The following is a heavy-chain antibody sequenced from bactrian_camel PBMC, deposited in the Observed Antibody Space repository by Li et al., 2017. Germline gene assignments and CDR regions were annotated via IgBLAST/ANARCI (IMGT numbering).Heavy chain of an antibody. CDR1: GFAFSMFA. Sequence: VQLVESGGGLVQPGGSLRLSCAASGFAFSMFAMSWVRQAPGKGLEWVSASGTSGGSTAYTDSVKGRFTISRDNARNTLYLQMNSLKTEDTAVYYCTTERWFSTWGQGTQVTVS. J-gene: IGHJ6*01. D-gene: IGHD2*01. V-gene: IGHV3S42*01. CDR3: TTERWFST. CDR2: SGTSGGST.